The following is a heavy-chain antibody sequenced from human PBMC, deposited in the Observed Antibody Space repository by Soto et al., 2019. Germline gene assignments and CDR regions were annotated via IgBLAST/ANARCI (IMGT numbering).Heavy chain of an antibody. Sequence: XGCLRLSCAACGFTVSSYGMHWVRQAPGKGLEWVSAITRNSDSYYADSVKGRFTISRDNAQNSVSLQMDSLRAEDTAVYYCAREETDWPLAYGLDVWGQGTTVTVSS. CDR1: GFTVSSYG. J-gene: IGHJ6*02. V-gene: IGHV3-21*01. CDR3: AREETDWPLAYGLDV. CDR2: ITRNSDS. D-gene: IGHD3-9*01.